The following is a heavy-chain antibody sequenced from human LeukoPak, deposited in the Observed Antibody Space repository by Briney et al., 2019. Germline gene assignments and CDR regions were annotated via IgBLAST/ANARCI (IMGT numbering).Heavy chain of an antibody. V-gene: IGHV3-30*18. CDR3: AKGAANIVVVVAPRDYYGMDV. D-gene: IGHD2-15*01. J-gene: IGHJ6*02. Sequence: GRSLRLSCAASGFTFSSYGMHWVRQAPGKGLEWVAVILYDRSNKYYADSVKGRFTISRDNSKNTLYLQMNSLRAEDTAVYYCAKGAANIVVVVAPRDYYGMDVWGQGTTVTVSS. CDR2: ILYDRSNK. CDR1: GFTFSSYG.